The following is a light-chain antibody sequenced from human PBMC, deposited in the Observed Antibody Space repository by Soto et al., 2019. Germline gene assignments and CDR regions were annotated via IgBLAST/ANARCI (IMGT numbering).Light chain of an antibody. CDR2: DAS. J-gene: IGKJ1*01. CDR1: QTINSW. V-gene: IGKV1-5*01. Sequence: DIQMTQSPSTLSASVVDRVTITGLASQTINSWLAWYQQKPGKAPKVLIFDASSLKTGVPSRFSGSGSGTEFTLTISNLQPDDFATYYCQRYDSYSSGPFGQGTKVDIK. CDR3: QRYDSYSSGP.